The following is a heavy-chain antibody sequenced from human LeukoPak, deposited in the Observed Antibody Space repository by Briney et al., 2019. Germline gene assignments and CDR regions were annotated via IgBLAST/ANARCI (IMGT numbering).Heavy chain of an antibody. CDR1: GYTFTGYY. CDR3: ARVPYYDILTGYNYYFDY. J-gene: IGHJ4*02. D-gene: IGHD3-9*01. CDR2: INPNSGRT. V-gene: IGHV1-2*06. Sequence: ASVTLSCKASGYTFTGYYMHWVRPAPGQGLEWMGRINPNSGRTNYAQKFQGRVTMTRDTSISKGYMELRRLGSYDTAVYYCARVPYYDILTGYNYYFDYWGQGTLVTVSS.